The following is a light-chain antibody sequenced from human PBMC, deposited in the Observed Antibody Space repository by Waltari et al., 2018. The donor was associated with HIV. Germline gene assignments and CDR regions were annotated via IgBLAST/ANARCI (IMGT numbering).Light chain of an antibody. CDR3: QAWGRSTSGV. J-gene: IGLJ3*02. CDR2: QDN. Sequence: SYEVTQPPSVAVSPGQTASLTCSGYELGHKYTCWYQQKPGQSPLLVIYQDNKRPSGIPERFSGSSSGHTATLTISGTLPLDEADYYCQAWGRSTSGVFGRGTKLTVL. CDR1: ELGHKY. V-gene: IGLV3-1*01.